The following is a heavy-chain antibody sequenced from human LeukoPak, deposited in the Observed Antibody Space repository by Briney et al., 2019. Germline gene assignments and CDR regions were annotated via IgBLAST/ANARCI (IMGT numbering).Heavy chain of an antibody. Sequence: GGSLRLSCAASGFTFSSYAMHWVRQAPGKGLEWVAVISYDGSNKYYADSVKGRFTISRDNSKNTLYLHMDSLRAEDTAVYYCARSDYFHNWGQGTMVVVSA. CDR2: ISYDGSNK. D-gene: IGHD2/OR15-2a*01. V-gene: IGHV3-30-3*01. CDR1: GFTFSSYA. J-gene: IGHJ3*01. CDR3: ARSDYFHN.